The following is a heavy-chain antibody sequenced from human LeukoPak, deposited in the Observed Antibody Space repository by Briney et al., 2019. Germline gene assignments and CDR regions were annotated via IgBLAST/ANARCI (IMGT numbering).Heavy chain of an antibody. CDR2: INPNSGGT. Sequence: ASVKVSCKASGYTFTGYYMHWVRQAPGQGLEWMGWINPNSGGTNYAQEFQGRVTMTRDTSISTAYMELSRLRSDDTAVYYCARGPLLWFGETAPSGGAEYFQHWGQGTLVTVSS. D-gene: IGHD3-10*01. CDR1: GYTFTGYY. CDR3: ARGPLLWFGETAPSGGAEYFQH. V-gene: IGHV1-2*02. J-gene: IGHJ1*01.